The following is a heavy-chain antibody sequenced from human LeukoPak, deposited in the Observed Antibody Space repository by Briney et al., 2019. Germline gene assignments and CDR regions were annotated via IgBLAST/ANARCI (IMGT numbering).Heavy chain of an antibody. Sequence: PGGSLRLSCAASGFTFSSYSMNWVRQAPGKGLEWVSSISSSSSYIYYADSVKGRFTISRDNAKNSLYLQMNSLRAEDTAVYYCARAGGWYLYHFDYWGQGTLVTVSS. V-gene: IGHV3-21*01. J-gene: IGHJ4*02. CDR3: ARAGGWYLYHFDY. D-gene: IGHD6-19*01. CDR2: ISSSSSYI. CDR1: GFTFSSYS.